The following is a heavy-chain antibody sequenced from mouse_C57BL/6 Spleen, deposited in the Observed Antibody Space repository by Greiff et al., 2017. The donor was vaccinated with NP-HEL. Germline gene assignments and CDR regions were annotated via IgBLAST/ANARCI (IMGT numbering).Heavy chain of an antibody. J-gene: IGHJ1*03. CDR2: IYPGSGST. CDR1: GYTFTSYW. D-gene: IGHD2-4*01. CDR3: ARGGATMTYFDV. V-gene: IGHV1-55*01. Sequence: VQLQQPGAELVKPGASVKMSCKASGYTFTSYWITWVKQRPGQGLEWIGDIYPGSGSTNYNEKFKSKATLTVDTSSSTAYMQLSSLTSEDSAVYYCARGGATMTYFDVWGTGTTVTVSS.